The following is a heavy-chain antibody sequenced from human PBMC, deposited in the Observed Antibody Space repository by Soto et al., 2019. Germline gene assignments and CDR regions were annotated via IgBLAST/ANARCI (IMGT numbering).Heavy chain of an antibody. D-gene: IGHD3-22*01. V-gene: IGHV1-24*01. CDR2: FDPEDGET. CDR1: GYTLTELS. Sequence: ASVKVSCKVSGYTLTELSMHWVRQAPGKGLEWMGGFDPEDGETIYAQKFQGRVTMTEDTSTDTAYMELSSLRSEDTAVYYCATSCLTMIASRAPLDYWGQGTLVTVSS. CDR3: ATSCLTMIASRAPLDY. J-gene: IGHJ4*02.